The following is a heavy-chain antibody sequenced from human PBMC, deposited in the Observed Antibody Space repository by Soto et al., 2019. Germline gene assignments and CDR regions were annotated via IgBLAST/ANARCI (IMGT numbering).Heavy chain of an antibody. Sequence: ASVKVSCKASGYTFTSYAMIWVRQALGQGLEWMGWSNTNTGNPTYAQGFTGRFVFSLDTSVSTAYLQICCLKADDTAVYYCARDNSFGAWGQGTLVTVAS. V-gene: IGHV7-4-1*01. CDR3: ARDNSFGA. CDR2: SNTNTGNP. J-gene: IGHJ5*02. CDR1: GYTFTSYA. D-gene: IGHD2-21*01.